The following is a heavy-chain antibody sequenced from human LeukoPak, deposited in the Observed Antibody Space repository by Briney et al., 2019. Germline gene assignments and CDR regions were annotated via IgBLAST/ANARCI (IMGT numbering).Heavy chain of an antibody. J-gene: IGHJ5*01. CDR2: GYYSGRT. Sequence: SETLSLTRTEYGGSIKSYFRRLIRQPPGKGLEWIGYGYYSGRTNYNSSLKSRVTISVDTSKNQFSLKLTSVTAADTAVYYCARHGVAVTTVTTNNQMLDFWGQGTLVTVSS. CDR3: ARHGVAVTTVTTNNQMLDF. CDR1: GGSIKSYF. V-gene: IGHV4-59*08. D-gene: IGHD4-17*01.